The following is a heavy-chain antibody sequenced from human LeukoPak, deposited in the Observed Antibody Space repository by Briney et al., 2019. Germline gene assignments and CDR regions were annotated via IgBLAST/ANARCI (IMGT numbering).Heavy chain of an antibody. V-gene: IGHV3-7*01. J-gene: IGHJ6*03. CDR1: GFTFSSYA. Sequence: GGSLRLSCAASGFTFSSYAVSWVRQAPGKGLEWVANIKQDGGEKYYVDSVKGRFTISRDNAKNSLYLQMNSLRAEDTAVYYCARDRRWTWYSYDFFGDNYYYYMDVWGKGTTVTISS. D-gene: IGHD3/OR15-3a*01. CDR2: IKQDGGEK. CDR3: ARDRRWTWYSYDFFGDNYYYYMDV.